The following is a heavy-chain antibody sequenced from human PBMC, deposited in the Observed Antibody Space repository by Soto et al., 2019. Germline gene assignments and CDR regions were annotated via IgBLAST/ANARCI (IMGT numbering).Heavy chain of an antibody. Sequence: GASVKVSCKASGYTFTSYDINWVRQAPGEGLEWMGWMNPSDGKVGYAQKFQGRLAMTRDTSIRTAYMDLQMNSLRAEDTAVYYCAKVGPYDSGSYMFRYNWFGPWGPGTLVTVSS. V-gene: IGHV1-8*01. D-gene: IGHD3-10*01. J-gene: IGHJ5*02. CDR1: GYTFTSYD. CDR2: MNPSDGKV. CDR3: AKVGPYDSGSYMFRYNWFGP.